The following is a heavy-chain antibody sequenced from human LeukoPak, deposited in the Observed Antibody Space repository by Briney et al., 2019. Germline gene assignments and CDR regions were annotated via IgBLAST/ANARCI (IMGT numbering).Heavy chain of an antibody. D-gene: IGHD3-10*01. CDR3: ASLITMVRGVPFDY. J-gene: IGHJ4*02. CDR1: GFTFSSYS. V-gene: IGHV3-21*01. CDR2: ISSSSSYI. Sequence: GGSLRLSCAASGFTFSSYSMNWVRQAPGMGLEWVSSISSSSSYIYYADSVKGRFTISRDNAKNSLYLQMNSLRAEDTAVYYCASLITMVRGVPFDYWGQGTLVTVSS.